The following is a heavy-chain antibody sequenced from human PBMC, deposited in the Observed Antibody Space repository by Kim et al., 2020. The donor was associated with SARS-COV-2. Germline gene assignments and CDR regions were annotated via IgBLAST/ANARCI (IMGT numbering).Heavy chain of an antibody. CDR1: GDSITDNGYY. D-gene: IGHD2-21*01. CDR2: IYYSGAT. CDR3: ARRSVCDPMYY. V-gene: IGHV4-31*03. J-gene: IGHJ4*02. Sequence: SETLSLTCTVSGDSITDNGYYWGWVRQHQGEGLEYVGYIYYSGATYYNPSLKGRVTISVDTSKNQFSLEVRSVTAADTSFYYCARRSVCDPMYYCGQGNL.